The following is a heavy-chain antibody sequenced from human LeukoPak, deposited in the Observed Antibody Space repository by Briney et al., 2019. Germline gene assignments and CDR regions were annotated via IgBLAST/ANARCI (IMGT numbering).Heavy chain of an antibody. J-gene: IGHJ4*02. Sequence: GGSLRLSCAASGFTFSSYAMSWVRPAPGKGREWVSAISGSGGSTYYADSVKGRFTISRDNSKNTLYLQMNSLRAEDTAVYYCAKDYYDSSGYPYYFDYWGQGTLVTVSS. CDR3: AKDYYDSSGYPYYFDY. D-gene: IGHD3-22*01. V-gene: IGHV3-23*01. CDR2: ISGSGGST. CDR1: GFTFSSYA.